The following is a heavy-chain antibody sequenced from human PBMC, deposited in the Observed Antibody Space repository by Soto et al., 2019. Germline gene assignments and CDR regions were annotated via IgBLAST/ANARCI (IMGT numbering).Heavy chain of an antibody. Sequence: PSETLSLTCAVSGGSVSSSNWWSWVRQPPGKGLEWIGEIYHSGSTNYSPSLKSRVTISIDNPKNQFSLKLSSVTAADTAMYYCAKSGDHIFEYWGQGTLVTVSS. J-gene: IGHJ4*02. V-gene: IGHV4-4*02. CDR3: AKSGDHIFEY. D-gene: IGHD4-17*01. CDR1: GGSVSSSNW. CDR2: IYHSGST.